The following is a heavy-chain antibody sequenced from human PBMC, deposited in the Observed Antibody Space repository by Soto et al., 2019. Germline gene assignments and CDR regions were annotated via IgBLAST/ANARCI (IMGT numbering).Heavy chain of an antibody. V-gene: IGHV3-30*18. CDR3: AKDGIAAAGTGYYGMDV. Sequence: GGSLRLSCAASGFTFSSYGMHWVRQAPGKGLEWVAVISYDGSNKYYADSVKGRFTISRDNSKNTLYLQMNSLRAEDTAVYYCAKDGIAAAGTGYYGMDVWGQGTTVTVSS. CDR2: ISYDGSNK. CDR1: GFTFSSYG. D-gene: IGHD6-13*01. J-gene: IGHJ6*02.